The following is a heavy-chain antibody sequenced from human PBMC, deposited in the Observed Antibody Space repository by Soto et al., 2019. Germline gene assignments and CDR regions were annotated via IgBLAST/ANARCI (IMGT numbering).Heavy chain of an antibody. V-gene: IGHV3-23*01. CDR3: ARRGSGSYYDY. CDR1: GLPFSSYA. D-gene: IGHD1-26*01. Sequence: EVQLLESGGGLVQPGGSLRLSCAASGLPFSSYAMRWVGQAPVKGREGVSAISGIGGSTYYEDSVKGRFTISRDNSKNTLYLQMNSLRAEDTAVYYCARRGSGSYYDYWGQGTLVTVSS. J-gene: IGHJ4*02. CDR2: ISGIGGST.